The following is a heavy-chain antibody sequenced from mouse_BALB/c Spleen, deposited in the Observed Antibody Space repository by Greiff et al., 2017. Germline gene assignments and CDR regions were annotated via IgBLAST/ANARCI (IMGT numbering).Heavy chain of an antibody. CDR1: GYTFTSYW. V-gene: IGHV1-69*02. CDR3: ARSANTTVCSYGFDY. CDR2: IDPYDSDT. D-gene: IGHD1-1*01. Sequence: QVQLQQSGAELVRPGASVKLSCKASGYTFTSYWMNWVKQRPEQGLEWIGGIDPYDSDTHYNQKFKDKATLTVDKSSSTAYMQLSSLTSEDSAVYYCARSANTTVCSYGFDYWGQGTTLTVSS. J-gene: IGHJ2*01.